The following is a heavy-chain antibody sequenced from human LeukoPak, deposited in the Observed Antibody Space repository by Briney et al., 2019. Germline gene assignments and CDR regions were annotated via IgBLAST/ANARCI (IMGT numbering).Heavy chain of an antibody. CDR2: ITSSSRYI. CDR3: AREGDGYNSPIDY. D-gene: IGHD5-24*01. V-gene: IGHV3-21*01. Sequence: GGSLTLSCLASGFTLSSYRMNWVRPPPGKGLDWVSSITSSSRYIYYADSVKGRFTIPRDTARKSVYLQINSLRAEDTAVYYCAREGDGYNSPIDYWGEGTPVAVSS. J-gene: IGHJ4*02. CDR1: GFTLSSYR.